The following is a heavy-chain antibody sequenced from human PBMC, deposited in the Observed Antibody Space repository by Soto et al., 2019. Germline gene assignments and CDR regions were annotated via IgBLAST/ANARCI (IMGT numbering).Heavy chain of an antibody. V-gene: IGHV4-30-2*01. J-gene: IGHJ4*02. D-gene: IGHD2-8*02. Sequence: SETLSLTCAASGVSISSGGYSWSWIRQPPGKGLEWIGYIYHSGSTYYNPSLKSRVTISVDTSKNQFSLKLTSVTAADTAVYYCARDKITGLFDYWGQGTLVT. CDR3: ARDKITGLFDY. CDR2: IYHSGST. CDR1: GVSISSGGYS.